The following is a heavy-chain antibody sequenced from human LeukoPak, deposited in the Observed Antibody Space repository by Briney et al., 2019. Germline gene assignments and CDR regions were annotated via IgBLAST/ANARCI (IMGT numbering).Heavy chain of an antibody. CDR3: ARVGARGMI. D-gene: IGHD6-13*01. Sequence: PSETLSLTCAVYGGSFSGYYWSWIRQSPGKGLEWIGEVNHSGSTNYNPSLKSRVTISVDTSKNQFSLKLSSVTAADTAVYYCARVGARGMIRGQGTMVTVSS. V-gene: IGHV4-34*01. J-gene: IGHJ3*02. CDR1: GGSFSGYY. CDR2: VNHSGST.